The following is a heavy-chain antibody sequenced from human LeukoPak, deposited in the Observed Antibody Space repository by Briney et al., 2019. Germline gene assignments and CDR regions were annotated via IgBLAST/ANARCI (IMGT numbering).Heavy chain of an antibody. CDR3: TTDPLLRIKFGGVIAIDY. Sequence: KAGGSLRLSCAASGFTFSNAWMSWVRQAPGKGLEWVGRIKSKTDGGTTDYAAPVKGRFTISRDDSKNTLYLQMNSLKTEDTAVYYCTTDPLLRIKFGGVIAIDYWGQGTLVTVSS. CDR2: IKSKTDGGTT. D-gene: IGHD3-16*02. CDR1: GFTFSNAW. V-gene: IGHV3-15*01. J-gene: IGHJ4*02.